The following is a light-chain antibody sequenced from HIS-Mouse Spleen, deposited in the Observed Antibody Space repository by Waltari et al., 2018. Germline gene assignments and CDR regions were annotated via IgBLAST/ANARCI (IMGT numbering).Light chain of an antibody. Sequence: QSALTQPASVSGSPGPSIPISCPGTSSHVGSYNLFSWYQQHPGKAPKLMIYEGSKRPSGVSNRFSGSKSGNTASLTISGLQAEDEADYYCCSYAGSSTWVFGGGTKLTVL. CDR2: EGS. V-gene: IGLV2-23*01. CDR1: SSHVGSYNL. J-gene: IGLJ3*02. CDR3: CSYAGSSTWV.